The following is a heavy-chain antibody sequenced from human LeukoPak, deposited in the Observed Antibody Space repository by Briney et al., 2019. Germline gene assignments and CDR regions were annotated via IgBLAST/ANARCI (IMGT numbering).Heavy chain of an antibody. CDR2: IYTGGST. CDR3: ARVRYYYMDV. J-gene: IGHJ6*03. CDR1: GFTVSSNY. V-gene: IGHV3-53*01. D-gene: IGHD1-14*01. Sequence: TGGSLRLSCAASGFTVSSNYMSWVRQAPGKGLEWVSVIYTGGSTYYADSVKGRFTFSRDNSKNTLYLQMNSLRDEDTAVYYCARVRYYYMDVWGKGTTVTISS.